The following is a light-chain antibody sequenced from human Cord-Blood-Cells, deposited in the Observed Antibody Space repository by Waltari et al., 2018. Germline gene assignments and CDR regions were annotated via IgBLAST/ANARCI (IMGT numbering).Light chain of an antibody. Sequence: QSFLTQPPSFSCSPFHIFTISFTLSISNIFSCYYVHWYQQLPGTAPKLLIYGNSNRPAGVPDRFSGSKSGTSASLAITGLQAEDEADYYCQSYDSSMSGWVFGGGTKLTVL. V-gene: IGLV1-40*01. CDR1: ISNIFSCYY. CDR3: QSYDSSMSGWV. J-gene: IGLJ3*02. CDR2: GNS.